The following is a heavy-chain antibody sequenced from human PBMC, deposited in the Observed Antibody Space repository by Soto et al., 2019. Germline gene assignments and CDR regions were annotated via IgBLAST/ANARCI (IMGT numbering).Heavy chain of an antibody. J-gene: IGHJ4*02. CDR2: IYPGDSET. V-gene: IGHV5-51*01. CDR3: AEHVDNWGVPYYLDS. D-gene: IGHD3-16*01. Sequence: GESLKISCQASGYGFSSSWIAWVRQSPGKGLEWLGVIYPGDSETRYSPSFRGQVTFSADTSTNTAFLQWSRLKASDSGIYYCAEHVDNWGVPYYLDSWGQGTQVTVSS. CDR1: GYGFSSSW.